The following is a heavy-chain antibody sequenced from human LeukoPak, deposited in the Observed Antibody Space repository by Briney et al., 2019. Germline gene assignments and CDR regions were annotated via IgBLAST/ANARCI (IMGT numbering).Heavy chain of an antibody. D-gene: IGHD3-10*01. CDR3: ASVYAVIISFEY. CDR1: GASIDSRPYY. V-gene: IGHV4-39*01. J-gene: IGHJ4*02. CDR2: IYYSGNT. Sequence: PSETRSLACTLSGASIDSRPYYWRWIRQPPGKGLEWIGSIYYSGNTYYNPSLKSRVTIFVVTSKNQFSLKLSSVTAADTAVYYCASVYAVIISFEYTGQG.